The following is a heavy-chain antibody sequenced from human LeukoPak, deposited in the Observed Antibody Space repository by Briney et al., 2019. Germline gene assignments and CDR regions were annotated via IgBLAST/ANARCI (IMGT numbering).Heavy chain of an antibody. Sequence: ASVKVSCKASGYTFTSYYMHWVRQAPGQGLEWMGIINPSGGSTSYAQKFQGRVTMTRDTSTSTVYMELSSLRSEDTAVYYCARDLRELPRADDFDIWGQGTMVTVSS. CDR2: INPSGGST. J-gene: IGHJ3*02. V-gene: IGHV1-46*03. CDR1: GYTFTSYY. CDR3: ARDLRELPRADDFDI. D-gene: IGHD1-26*01.